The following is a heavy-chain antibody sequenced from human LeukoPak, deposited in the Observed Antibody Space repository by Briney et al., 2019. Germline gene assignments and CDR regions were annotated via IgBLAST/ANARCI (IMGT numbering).Heavy chain of an antibody. D-gene: IGHD2-2*01. J-gene: IGHJ4*02. CDR2: INPNSGGT. Sequence: ASVKVSCKASGYTFTGYYMHWARQAPGQGLEWMGWINPNSGGTNYAQKFQGWVTMTRDTSISTAYMELSRLRSDDTAVYYCARDRRCSSTSCYRPDYWGQGTLVTVSS. CDR1: GYTFTGYY. V-gene: IGHV1-2*04. CDR3: ARDRRCSSTSCYRPDY.